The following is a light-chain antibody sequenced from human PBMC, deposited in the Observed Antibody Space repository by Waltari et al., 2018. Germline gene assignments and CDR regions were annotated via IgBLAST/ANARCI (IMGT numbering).Light chain of an antibody. J-gene: IGKJ1*01. CDR2: TAS. V-gene: IGKV1-39*01. CDR1: QSISDY. Sequence: DIQMTQSPPALSASVGDSDVITCRASQSISDYLHWYQQKPGRAPRVLTYTASSLQRGVPTRFSGSGSGTEFTLTISTLQPEDAATYYCQQSYSSPWTFGLGTKVEIK. CDR3: QQSYSSPWT.